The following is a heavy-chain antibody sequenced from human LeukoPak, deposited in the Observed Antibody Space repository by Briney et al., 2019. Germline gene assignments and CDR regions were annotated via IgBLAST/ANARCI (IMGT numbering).Heavy chain of an antibody. V-gene: IGHV4-59*01. CDR2: IYYSGST. J-gene: IGHJ4*02. CDR1: GGSISSFY. D-gene: IGHD6-6*01. Sequence: SETLSLTCTVSGGSISSFYWSWIRQPPGKGLEWIGYIYYSGSTNYNPSLKSRVTISVDTSKNQFSLKLSSVTAADTAVYYCARGSSAFDYWGRGTLVTVSS. CDR3: ARGSSAFDY.